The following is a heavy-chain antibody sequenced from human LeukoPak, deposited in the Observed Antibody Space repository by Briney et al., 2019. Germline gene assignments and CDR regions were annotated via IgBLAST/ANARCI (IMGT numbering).Heavy chain of an antibody. CDR3: SRDRNFVRDCGGECYYDY. V-gene: IGHV3-48*01. CDR1: GFTFSSYS. D-gene: IGHD2-21*01. J-gene: IGHJ4*02. Sequence: GGSLRLSCAASGFTFSSYSMNWVRQAPGKGLEWVSYISSSSSTIYYADSVKGRFTISRDNAKNSLYLQMNSLRAGDTAVYFCSRDRNFVRDCGGECYYDYWGQGTLVTVSS. CDR2: ISSSSSTI.